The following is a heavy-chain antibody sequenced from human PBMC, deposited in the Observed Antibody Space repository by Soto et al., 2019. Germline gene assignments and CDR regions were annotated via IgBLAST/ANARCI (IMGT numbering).Heavy chain of an antibody. V-gene: IGHV1-3*01. D-gene: IGHD3-22*01. J-gene: IGHJ3*02. CDR3: ARDYYDSSGYYNDAFDI. CDR1: GYTFTSYA. CDR2: INAGNGNT. Sequence: ASVKVSCKASGYTFTSYAMHWVRQAPGQRLEWMGWINAGNGNTKYSQKFQGRVTITRDTSASTAYMELSSLRSEDTAVYYCARDYYDSSGYYNDAFDIWGQGXMVTV.